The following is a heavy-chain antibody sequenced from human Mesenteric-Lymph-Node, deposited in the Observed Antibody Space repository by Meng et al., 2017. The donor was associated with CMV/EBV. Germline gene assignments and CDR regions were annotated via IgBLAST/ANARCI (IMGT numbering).Heavy chain of an antibody. CDR3: AKDFIGAVSGNFYYYYGMDL. CDR1: AFSFSSYG. V-gene: IGHV3-30*02. Sequence: GESLKISCAASAFSFSSYGMHWVRQGPGKGLEWAAFIRFDGSNECYADSVKGRFTISRDNSKNTLYLQMNSLRVEDTAVYYCAKDFIGAVSGNFYYYYGMDLWGQGTTVTVSS. CDR2: IRFDGSNE. D-gene: IGHD6-19*01. J-gene: IGHJ6*02.